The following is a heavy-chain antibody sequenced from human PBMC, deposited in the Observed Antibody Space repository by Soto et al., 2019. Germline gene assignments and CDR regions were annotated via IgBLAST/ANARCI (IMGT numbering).Heavy chain of an antibody. CDR2: ISAYNGNT. J-gene: IGHJ6*02. CDR3: AREGGNYSAGMDV. V-gene: IGHV1-18*04. CDR1: GYTFTSYG. Sequence: ASVKVSCKSSGYTFTSYGISWVRQAPGQGLEWMGWISAYNGNTNYAQKFQGRVTMTRDTSTSTVYMELSSLRSEDTAVYYCAREGGNYSAGMDVWGQGTTVTVSS. D-gene: IGHD1-26*01.